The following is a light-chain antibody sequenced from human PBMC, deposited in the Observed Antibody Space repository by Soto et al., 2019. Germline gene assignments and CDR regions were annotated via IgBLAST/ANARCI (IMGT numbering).Light chain of an antibody. Sequence: QSVLTQPASVSGSPGQSITISCTGTSSDIGHYDYVSWYQQHPGKAPKLMIYDDNKRPSGIPDRFSGSKSGTSATLGITGFQTGDEADYYCGSWDSSLSAYVFGTGTKVTVL. CDR1: SSDIGHYDY. J-gene: IGLJ1*01. V-gene: IGLV1-51*01. CDR2: DDN. CDR3: GSWDSSLSAYV.